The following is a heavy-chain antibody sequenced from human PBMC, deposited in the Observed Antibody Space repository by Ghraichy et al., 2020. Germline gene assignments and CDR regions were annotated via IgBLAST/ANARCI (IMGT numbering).Heavy chain of an antibody. CDR2: IYSGGST. CDR1: GFTVSSNY. J-gene: IGHJ4*02. D-gene: IGHD3-22*01. Sequence: GGSLRLSCAASGFTVSSNYMSWVRQAPGKGLEWVSVIYSGGSTYYADSVKGRFTISRDNSKNTLYLQMNSLRAEDTAVYYCARGNYYDSSGYYSPGQGYYFDYWGQGTLVTVSS. CDR3: ARGNYYDSSGYYSPGQGYYFDY. V-gene: IGHV3-53*01.